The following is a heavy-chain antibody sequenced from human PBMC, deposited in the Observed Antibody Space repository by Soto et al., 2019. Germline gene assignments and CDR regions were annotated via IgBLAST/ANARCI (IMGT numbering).Heavy chain of an antibody. CDR2: IIPIFGTA. J-gene: IGHJ6*02. CDR1: RGTFSSYA. CDR3: ASGYVGYYYGMDV. V-gene: IGHV1-69*13. D-gene: IGHD5-12*01. Sequence: SVKVSCKASRGTFSSYALSWVRQAPGQGIEWMGGIIPIFGTANYAQKFQGRVTITADESTSTAYMELSSLRFEDTAVYYCASGYVGYYYGMDVWGQGTTVTVSS.